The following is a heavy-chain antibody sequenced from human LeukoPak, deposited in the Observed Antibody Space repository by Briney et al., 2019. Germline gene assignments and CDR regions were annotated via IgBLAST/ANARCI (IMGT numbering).Heavy chain of an antibody. V-gene: IGHV5-51*01. D-gene: IGHD3-22*01. CDR3: ARSGDSSGYYPQAVGY. J-gene: IGHJ4*02. CDR2: IYPGDSDT. CDR1: GYSFTSYW. Sequence: GESLKISCKGSGYSFTSYWIGWVRQMPGKGLEWMGIIYPGDSDTRYSPPFQGQVTISADKSISTAYLQWSSLKASDTAMYYCARSGDSSGYYPQAVGYWGQGTLVTVSS.